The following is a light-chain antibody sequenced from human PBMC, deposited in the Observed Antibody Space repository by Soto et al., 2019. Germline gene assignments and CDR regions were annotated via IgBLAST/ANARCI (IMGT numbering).Light chain of an antibody. CDR2: GAS. CDR3: HHYNNWSSFT. CDR1: QSVSSN. V-gene: IGKV3-15*01. J-gene: IGKJ3*01. Sequence: EIVMTQSPATLSGSTVERVSVSCRASQSVSSNLAWYQQKPGQAPGPLIFGASTRASGIPARFSGSGSGTEFALTISSLRLQYFAFSSCHHYNNWSSFTFGPGTKVDI.